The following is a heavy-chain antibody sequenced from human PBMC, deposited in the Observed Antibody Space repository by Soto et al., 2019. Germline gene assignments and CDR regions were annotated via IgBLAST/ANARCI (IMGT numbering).Heavy chain of an antibody. D-gene: IGHD7-27*01. Sequence: EVQLVESGGGLVQPGGSLRLSCATSGFILSDCAMNWVRQAPGKGLVWVSYISSSSSVIDYADSVKGRVTVSRHNARNSLYLQMNSLRAEDTAVYYCARDLSWGSNWYYYMDVWGKGTTVTVSS. J-gene: IGHJ6*03. V-gene: IGHV3-48*01. CDR2: ISSSSSVI. CDR3: ARDLSWGSNWYYYMDV. CDR1: GFILSDCA.